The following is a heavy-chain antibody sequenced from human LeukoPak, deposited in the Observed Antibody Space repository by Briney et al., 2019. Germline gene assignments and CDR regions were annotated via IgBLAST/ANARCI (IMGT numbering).Heavy chain of an antibody. CDR1: GYTFTGYY. CDR2: INPNSGGT. J-gene: IGHJ6*02. D-gene: IGHD6-13*01. V-gene: IGHV1-2*02. Sequence: GASVKVSCKASGYTFTGYYMHWVRQAPGQGLEWMGWINPNSGGTNYAQKFQGRVTMTRDTSISTAYMELSRLRSDDTAVYYCARGGEGAAAGPKGYYYYGMDVWGQGTTVTVSS. CDR3: ARGGEGAAAGPKGYYYYGMDV.